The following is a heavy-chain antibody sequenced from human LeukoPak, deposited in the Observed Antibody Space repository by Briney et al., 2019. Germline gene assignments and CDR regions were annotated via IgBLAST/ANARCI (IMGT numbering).Heavy chain of an antibody. J-gene: IGHJ6*02. Sequence: SVKVSCKASGGTFSSYAISWVRQAPGQGLEWIGGIIPIFGTANYAQRFQGRVTITADESTSTAYMELSSLRSEDTAVYYCARGAYGDYAPDTYYYYGMDVWGQGTTVTVSS. CDR3: ARGAYGDYAPDTYYYYGMDV. D-gene: IGHD4-17*01. CDR2: IIPIFGTA. V-gene: IGHV1-69*13. CDR1: GGTFSSYA.